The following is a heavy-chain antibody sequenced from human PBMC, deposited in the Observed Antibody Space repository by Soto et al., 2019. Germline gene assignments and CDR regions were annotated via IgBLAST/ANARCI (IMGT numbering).Heavy chain of an antibody. D-gene: IGHD2-15*01. CDR2: IIPMFDTP. CDR1: GGTFSSDS. V-gene: IGHV1-69*12. J-gene: IGHJ4*02. Sequence: QVQLVQSGAEVKKPGSSVKVSCKASGGTFSSDSFSWVRQAPGQGLEWMGGIIPMFDTPIYAQKFQDRVTITADDSTSTAYMPLSSLGSGDTAVYYCASSGGLDRDFNYWGQGSLVTVSS. CDR3: ASSGGLDRDFNY.